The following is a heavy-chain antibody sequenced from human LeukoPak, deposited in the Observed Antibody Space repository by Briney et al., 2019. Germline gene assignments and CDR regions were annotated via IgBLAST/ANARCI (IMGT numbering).Heavy chain of an antibody. D-gene: IGHD4-17*01. CDR1: GGSISSYY. CDR2: VYNSGST. Sequence: SETLSLTCTVSGGSISSYYWSWIRQPAGKGLEWMGRVYNSGSTNYNPSLKSRATMSVDTSKNQFSLKLSSVTAADTAVYYCARSITSTGTGDYWGQGTLVTVSS. J-gene: IGHJ4*02. CDR3: ARSITSTGTGDY. V-gene: IGHV4-4*07.